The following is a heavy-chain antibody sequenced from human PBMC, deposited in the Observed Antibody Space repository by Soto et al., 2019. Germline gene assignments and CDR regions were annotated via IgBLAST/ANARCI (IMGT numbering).Heavy chain of an antibody. CDR1: GGSFSGYY. V-gene: IGHV3-30*18. CDR2: ISYDGSNK. CDR3: AKGQHCSSTSCYFYYYGMDV. J-gene: IGHJ6*02. Sequence: LSLTCAVYGGSFSGYYWSWIRQAPGKGLEWVAVISYDGSNKYYADSVKGRLTISRDNSKKMLYLQMNSLRPEDTAVYYCAKGQHCSSTSCYFYYYGMDVWGQGTKVTVSS. D-gene: IGHD2-2*01.